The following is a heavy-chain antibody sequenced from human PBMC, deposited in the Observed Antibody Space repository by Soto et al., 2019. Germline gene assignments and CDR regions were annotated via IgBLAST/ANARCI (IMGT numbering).Heavy chain of an antibody. J-gene: IGHJ5*02. CDR3: AREAAVPLNWFDH. Sequence: EVQLVESGGGLVQPGGSLRLSCAASGFTFSSYSMNWVRQAPGKGLEWVSYISRSGSTIFSADSVKGRFTISRDNAKNSLYLQMNRLRDEDTAVYYCAREAAVPLNWFDHWGHVTLVTVSS. CDR2: ISRSGSTI. D-gene: IGHD6-6*01. V-gene: IGHV3-48*02. CDR1: GFTFSSYS.